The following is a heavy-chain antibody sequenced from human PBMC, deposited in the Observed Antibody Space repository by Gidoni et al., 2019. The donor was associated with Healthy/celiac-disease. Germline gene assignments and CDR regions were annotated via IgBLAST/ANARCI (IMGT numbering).Heavy chain of an antibody. J-gene: IGHJ4*02. CDR1: GGSIRSYY. CDR2: IYYSGST. V-gene: IGHV4-59*01. CDR3: AREDFWSGSYYFDY. Sequence: QVQLQESGPGLVKPSETLSLTCTVSGGSIRSYYWSWIRQPPGKGLEWSGYIYYSGSTNYNPSLKSRVSISVDTSKNQFSLKLSSVTAADTAVYYCAREDFWSGSYYFDYWGQGTLVTVSS. D-gene: IGHD3-3*01.